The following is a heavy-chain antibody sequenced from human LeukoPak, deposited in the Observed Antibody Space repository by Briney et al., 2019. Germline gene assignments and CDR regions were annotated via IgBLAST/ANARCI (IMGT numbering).Heavy chain of an antibody. J-gene: IGHJ6*02. CDR3: AREDGSYPYYYYGMDV. CDR1: GYTFTGYY. V-gene: IGHV1-2*02. Sequence: ASVKVSCKASGYTFTGYYMHWVRQAPGQGLECMGWINPNSGGTNYAQKFQGRVTMTRDTSISTAYMELSRLRSDDTAVYYCAREDGSYPYYYYGMDVWGQGTTVTVSS. CDR2: INPNSGGT. D-gene: IGHD1-26*01.